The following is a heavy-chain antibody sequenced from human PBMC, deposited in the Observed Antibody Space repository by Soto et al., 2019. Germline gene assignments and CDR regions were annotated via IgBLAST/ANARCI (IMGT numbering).Heavy chain of an antibody. CDR2: IKQDGSEK. CDR3: ARDDGAHYYYYYMDV. J-gene: IGHJ6*03. V-gene: IGHV3-7*01. Sequence: GGSLRLSCAASGFTFSSYWMSWVRQAPGKGLEWVANIKQDGSEKYYVDSVKGRFTISRDNAKNSLYLQMNSLRAEDTAVYYCARDDGAHYYYYYMDVWGKGTTVTVSS. CDR1: GFTFSSYW.